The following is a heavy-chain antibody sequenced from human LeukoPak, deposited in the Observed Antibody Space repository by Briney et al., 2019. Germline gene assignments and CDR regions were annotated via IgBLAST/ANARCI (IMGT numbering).Heavy chain of an antibody. V-gene: IGHV4-61*02. J-gene: IGHJ6*03. CDR2: IYTSGTT. CDR1: GGSISSSSYY. Sequence: PSETLSLTCTVSGGSISSSSYYWSWIRQPAGKGLEWIGRIYTSGTTNYNPSLKSRLTMSVDTSKNQFSLKLSSVTAADTAVYYCARMGSTFYYYMDVWGKGTTVTISS. D-gene: IGHD2-15*01. CDR3: ARMGSTFYYYMDV.